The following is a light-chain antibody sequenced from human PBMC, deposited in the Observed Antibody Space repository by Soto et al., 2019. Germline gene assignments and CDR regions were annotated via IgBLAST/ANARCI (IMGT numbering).Light chain of an antibody. V-gene: IGKV1-39*01. CDR1: QTIDRY. J-gene: IGKJ3*01. Sequence: IQMTQSPSSLSASVGDTVTITCRASQTIDRYLNWFQQKSGQAPKLLMNAASTLRSGVPSRCSASGSGTDFTLTISSLQPEDYATYYCQQSYNAPFNFGPGTKVDIK. CDR3: QQSYNAPFN. CDR2: AAS.